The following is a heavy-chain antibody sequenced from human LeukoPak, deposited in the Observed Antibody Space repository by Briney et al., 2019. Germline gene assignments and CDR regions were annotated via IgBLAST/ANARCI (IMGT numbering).Heavy chain of an antibody. D-gene: IGHD2/OR15-2a*01. J-gene: IGHJ4*02. CDR2: IKADGSEK. CDR3: VKNTLGDYLDY. Sequence: GGSLRLSCAASGFTLNNYWMSWLRQAPGKGLEWVATIKADGSEKYYVDSVRGRFTISRDNAENSLYLQMNSLRAEDTALYYCVKNTLGDYLDYWGQGTLVTVSS. CDR1: GFTLNNYW. V-gene: IGHV3-7*01.